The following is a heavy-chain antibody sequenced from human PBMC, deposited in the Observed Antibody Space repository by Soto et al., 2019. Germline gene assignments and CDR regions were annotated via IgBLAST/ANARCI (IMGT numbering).Heavy chain of an antibody. D-gene: IGHD6-19*01. J-gene: IGHJ4*02. CDR3: AGDQGQYSSGWAYDY. V-gene: IGHV3-33*01. CDR2: IWYDGSNK. CDR1: GFTFSSYG. Sequence: GGSLRLSCAASGFTFSSYGMHWVRQAPGKGLEWVAVIWYDGSNKYYADSVKGRFTISRDNSKNTLYLQMNSLRAEDTAVYYCAGDQGQYSSGWAYDYWGQGTLVTVSS.